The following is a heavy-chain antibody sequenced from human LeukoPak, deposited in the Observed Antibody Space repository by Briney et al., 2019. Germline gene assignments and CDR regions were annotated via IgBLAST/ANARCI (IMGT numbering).Heavy chain of an antibody. CDR1: GGSISSGGYY. CDR3: ARAHYGGNSYYYYGMDV. V-gene: IGHV4-31*03. Sequence: SQTLPLTCTVSGGSISSGGYYWSWIRQHPGKGLEWIGYIYYSGSTYYNPSLKSRVTISVDTSKNQFSLKLSSVTAADTAVYYCARAHYGGNSYYYYGMDVWGQGTTVTVSS. D-gene: IGHD4-23*01. CDR2: IYYSGST. J-gene: IGHJ6*02.